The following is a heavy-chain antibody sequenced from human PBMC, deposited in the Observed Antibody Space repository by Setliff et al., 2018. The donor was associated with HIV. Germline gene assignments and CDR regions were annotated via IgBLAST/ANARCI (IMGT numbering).Heavy chain of an antibody. CDR2: FHYSATT. Sequence: PSETLSLTCNVSGGSISSSSYYWGWIRQPPGKGLEWIGSFHYSATTSYNPSLRSRVTISADTSKNQFSLNLYSVTAADTAVYYCARLDDSGSYYENAFDMWGQGTRVTVSS. D-gene: IGHD1-26*01. J-gene: IGHJ3*02. V-gene: IGHV4-39*07. CDR3: ARLDDSGSYYENAFDM. CDR1: GGSISSSSYY.